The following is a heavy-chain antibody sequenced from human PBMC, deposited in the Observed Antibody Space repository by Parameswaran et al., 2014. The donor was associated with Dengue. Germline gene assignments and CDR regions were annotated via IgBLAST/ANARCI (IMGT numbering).Heavy chain of an antibody. J-gene: IGHJ4*02. CDR2: IYYSEST. CDR3: VRGYSSGWLPPNN. V-gene: IGHV4-39*01. CDR1: GGSISSSSYY. D-gene: IGHD6-19*01. Sequence: SETLSLTCTVSGGSISSSSYYWAWIRQPPGKGLEWIGSIYYSESTYYNPSLKSRVTISVDTSKNQFSLKLSSVTAADTAVFYCVRGYSSGWLPPNNWGQGTLVTVSS.